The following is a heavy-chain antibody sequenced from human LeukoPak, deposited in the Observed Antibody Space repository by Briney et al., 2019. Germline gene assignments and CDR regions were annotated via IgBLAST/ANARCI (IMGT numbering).Heavy chain of an antibody. CDR1: GFTFSSYS. Sequence: GGSLRLSCAASGFTFSSYSMNWVRQAPGKGLEWVSSISSSSSYIYYADSVKGRFTISRDNAKNSLYLQMNSLRAEDTAVYYCARGQATVTTDVDYWGQGTLVTVSS. CDR2: ISSSSSYI. J-gene: IGHJ4*02. CDR3: ARGQATVTTDVDY. D-gene: IGHD4-17*01. V-gene: IGHV3-21*01.